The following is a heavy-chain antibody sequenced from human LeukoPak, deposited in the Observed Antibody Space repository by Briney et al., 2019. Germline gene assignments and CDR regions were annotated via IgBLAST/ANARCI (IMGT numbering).Heavy chain of an antibody. Sequence: GGSLRLSCAASGFTFSSYGMLWVRQAPGKGLEWVAIIRNDGINKYYADSVKGRFTISRDNSKNTLYLEMNSLRAEDTAVYYCAKGQSAWYAGGDYWGQGTLVTVSS. D-gene: IGHD6-13*01. J-gene: IGHJ4*02. CDR2: IRNDGINK. V-gene: IGHV3-30*02. CDR1: GFTFSSYG. CDR3: AKGQSAWYAGGDY.